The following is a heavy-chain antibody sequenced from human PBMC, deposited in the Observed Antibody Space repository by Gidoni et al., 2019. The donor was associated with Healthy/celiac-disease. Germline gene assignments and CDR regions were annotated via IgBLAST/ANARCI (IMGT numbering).Heavy chain of an antibody. CDR2: ISVSGGST. CDR1: GFTFSSYA. Sequence: EVQLLESGGGLVQPGGSLRLSCAASGFTFSSYAMRWVRQAPGKGLEWVSAISVSGGSTYYADSVKGRFTISRDNSKNTLYLQMNSLRAEDTAVYYCAKDLHVQYYDILTGYYVDYWGQGTLVTVSS. D-gene: IGHD3-9*01. V-gene: IGHV3-23*01. J-gene: IGHJ4*02. CDR3: AKDLHVQYYDILTGYYVDY.